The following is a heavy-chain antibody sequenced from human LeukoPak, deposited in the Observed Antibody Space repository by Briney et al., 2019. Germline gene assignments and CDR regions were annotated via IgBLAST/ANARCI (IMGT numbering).Heavy chain of an antibody. V-gene: IGHV1-46*01. Sequence: ASVKVSCKASGYTFTSYYMHWVRQAPGQGLEWMGIINPSGGSTSYAQKFQGRVTMTRDMSTSTVYMELSSLRSEDTAVYYCARDGDYYDSSGYLFDIWGQGTMVTVSS. CDR1: GYTFTSYY. D-gene: IGHD3-22*01. J-gene: IGHJ3*02. CDR2: INPSGGST. CDR3: ARDGDYYDSSGYLFDI.